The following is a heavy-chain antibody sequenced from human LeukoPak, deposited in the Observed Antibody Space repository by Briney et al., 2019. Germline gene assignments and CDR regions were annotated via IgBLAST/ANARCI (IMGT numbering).Heavy chain of an antibody. D-gene: IGHD1-7*01. CDR2: IYTSGST. CDR1: GGSISGYY. CDR3: ARDRLGKNRTTNYYYYMDV. V-gene: IGHV4-4*07. Sequence: SETLSLTCTVSGGSISGYYWSWIRQPAGKGLEWIGRIYTSGSTNYNPSLKSRVTISVDKSKNQFSLKLSSVTAADTAVYYCARDRLGKNRTTNYYYYMDVWGKGTTVTVSS. J-gene: IGHJ6*03.